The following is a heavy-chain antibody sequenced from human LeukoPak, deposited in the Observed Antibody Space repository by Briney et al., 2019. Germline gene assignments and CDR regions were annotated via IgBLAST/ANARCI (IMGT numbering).Heavy chain of an antibody. V-gene: IGHV4-59*01. CDR2: IYYSGST. Sequence: KPSETLSLTCTVSGGSISSYYWSWIRQPPGKGLEWIGYIYYSGSTNYNPSLKSRVTISVDTSKNQFSLKLSSVTAADTAVYYSARVPRSTIVLGYYYYYLDVWGKGTTVTVSS. CDR1: GGSISSYY. D-gene: IGHD3-22*01. CDR3: ARVPRSTIVLGYYYYYLDV. J-gene: IGHJ6*03.